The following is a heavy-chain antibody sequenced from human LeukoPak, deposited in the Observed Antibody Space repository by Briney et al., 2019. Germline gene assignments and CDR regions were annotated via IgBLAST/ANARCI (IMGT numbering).Heavy chain of an antibody. Sequence: PGGSLRLSCVASGFVFSNYAMSWVRQAPGKGLEWVGRIKSKTDGGTTDYAAPVKGRFTISRDDSKNTLYLQMNSLKTEDTAVYYCTTDGITIFGVVTYFDYWGQGTLVTVSS. D-gene: IGHD3-3*01. CDR3: TTDGITIFGVVTYFDY. CDR1: GFVFSNYA. J-gene: IGHJ4*02. V-gene: IGHV3-15*01. CDR2: IKSKTDGGTT.